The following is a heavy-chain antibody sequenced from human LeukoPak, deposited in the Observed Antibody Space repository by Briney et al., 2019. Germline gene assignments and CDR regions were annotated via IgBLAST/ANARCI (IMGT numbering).Heavy chain of an antibody. V-gene: IGHV3-9*01. CDR2: ISWNSGSI. J-gene: IGHJ4*02. CDR3: AKGKGSYYGSGSYSFFDY. D-gene: IGHD3-10*01. Sequence: GGSLRLSCAASGFTFDDYAMHWVRQAPGKGLEWVSGISWNSGSIGYADSVKGRFTISRDNAKNSLYLQMNSLRAEDTALYYCAKGKGSYYGSGSYSFFDYWGQGTLVTVSS. CDR1: GFTFDDYA.